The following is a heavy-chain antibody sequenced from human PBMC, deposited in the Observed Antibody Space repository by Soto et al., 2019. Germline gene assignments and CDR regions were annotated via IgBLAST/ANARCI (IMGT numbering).Heavy chain of an antibody. CDR1: GFTFSSYG. CDR2: IWYDGSNK. J-gene: IGHJ5*02. Sequence: GGSLRLSCAASGFTFSSYGMHWVRQAPGKGLEWVAVIWYDGSNKYYADSVKGRFTISRDNSKNTLYLQMNSLRAEDTAVYYCARDPAGQLHPANWFDPWGQGTLVTVSS. D-gene: IGHD2-2*01. V-gene: IGHV3-33*01. CDR3: ARDPAGQLHPANWFDP.